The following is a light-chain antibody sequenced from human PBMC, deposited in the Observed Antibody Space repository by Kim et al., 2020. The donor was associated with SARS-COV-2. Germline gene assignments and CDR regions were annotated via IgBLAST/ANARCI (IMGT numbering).Light chain of an antibody. J-gene: IGKJ1*01. CDR1: QSVSSN. Sequence: GERVNLSCRASQSVSSNVAWFQQKPGQAPRLLVYGAYIRATDTPARFSGSRSGTGFTEFTLTISSLQSEYFAVYYCQHYDNWPPTFGPGTKVDIK. CDR3: QHYDNWPPT. V-gene: IGKV3-15*01. CDR2: GAY.